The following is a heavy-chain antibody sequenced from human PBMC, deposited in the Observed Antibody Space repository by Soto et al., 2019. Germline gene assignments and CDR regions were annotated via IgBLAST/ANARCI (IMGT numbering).Heavy chain of an antibody. CDR3: ARDLSH. V-gene: IGHV3-48*02. J-gene: IGHJ4*02. CDR1: GFSFTYA. Sequence: DVQLVESGGGLVQPGGSLRLSCAASGFSFTYAMHWVRQAPGKGLEWISYINSASTTTFHADSVKGRFTVSRDNAKNSLYLQMSSLRHEDTGVYYCARDLSHWGQGMLVTVSS. CDR2: INSASTTT.